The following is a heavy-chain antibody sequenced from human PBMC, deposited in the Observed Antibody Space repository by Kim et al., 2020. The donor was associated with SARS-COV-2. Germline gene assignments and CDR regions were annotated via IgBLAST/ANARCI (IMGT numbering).Heavy chain of an antibody. J-gene: IGHJ4*02. CDR2: INHSGST. V-gene: IGHV4-34*01. D-gene: IGHD6-13*01. CDR1: GGSFSGYY. Sequence: SETLSLTCAVYGGSFSGYYWSWIRQPPGKGLEWIGEINHSGSTNYNPSLKSRVTISVDTSKNQFSLKLSSVTAADSAVYYCARGRERSVRYSSSWPTRLVYWGQGTLVTVSS. CDR3: ARGRERSVRYSSSWPTRLVY.